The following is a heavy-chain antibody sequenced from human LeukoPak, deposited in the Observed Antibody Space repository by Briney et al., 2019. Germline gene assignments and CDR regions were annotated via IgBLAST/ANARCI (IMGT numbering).Heavy chain of an antibody. Sequence: PGGSLRLSCSASGFTFSTYWMSWVRQAPGKGLEWVSAISGSGGSTYYADSVKGRFTISRDNSKNTLYLQMNSLRAEDTAVYYCAKARIAAALFDYWGQGTLVTVSS. J-gene: IGHJ4*02. D-gene: IGHD6-13*01. CDR3: AKARIAAALFDY. CDR1: GFTFSTYW. CDR2: ISGSGGST. V-gene: IGHV3-23*01.